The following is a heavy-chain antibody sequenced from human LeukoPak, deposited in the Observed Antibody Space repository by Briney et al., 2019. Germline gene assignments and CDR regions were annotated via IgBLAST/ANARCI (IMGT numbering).Heavy chain of an antibody. CDR1: GYTFTSYY. CDR3: ARQRLGELSLDC. D-gene: IGHD3-16*01. CDR2: INPSGGST. J-gene: IGHJ4*02. Sequence: GASVKVSCKASGYTFTSYYMHWVRQAPGQGLEWMGIINPSGGSTSYAQKFKGRVTMTTDTSTGTAYMELGSRRSDDTAVHYRARQRLGELSLDCWGQRTLVTVYS. V-gene: IGHV1-46*01.